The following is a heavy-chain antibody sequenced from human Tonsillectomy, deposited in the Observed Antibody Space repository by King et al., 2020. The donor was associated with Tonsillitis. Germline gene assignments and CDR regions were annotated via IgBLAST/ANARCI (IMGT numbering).Heavy chain of an antibody. J-gene: IGHJ6*02. CDR3: AKDRRAYGMDV. V-gene: IGHV3-9*01. Sequence: QLVQSGGGLVQPGRSLRLSCAASGFTFDDYAMHWVRQAPGKGLEWVAGISWNSGSINYADSVKGRFTISRQNAKNSLYLQMNSLRAEDTALYYCAKDRRAYGMDVWGQGTTVTVSS. CDR1: GFTFDDYA. CDR2: ISWNSGSI.